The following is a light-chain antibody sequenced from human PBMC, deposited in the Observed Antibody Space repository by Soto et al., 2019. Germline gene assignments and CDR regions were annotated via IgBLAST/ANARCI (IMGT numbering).Light chain of an antibody. CDR3: QQRNSWPFN. J-gene: IGKJ4*01. V-gene: IGKV3-11*01. Sequence: EIVLTQSPASLSLSPGERATLSCRASQSVNSYLAWYQQKPGQAPRLLIYDTSNRATGIPARFSGSGSGTDFTLTISSLEPEDFAVYYCQQRNSWPFNFGGGTKVEIK. CDR1: QSVNSY. CDR2: DTS.